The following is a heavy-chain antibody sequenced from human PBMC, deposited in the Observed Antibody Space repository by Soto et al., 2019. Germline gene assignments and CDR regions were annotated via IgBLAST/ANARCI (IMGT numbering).Heavy chain of an antibody. CDR3: ARDSKVGATPSYYFDY. Sequence: QVQLQESGPGLVKPSGTLSLTCAVSGGSISSSNWWSWVRQPPGKGLEWIGEIYHSGSTNYNPSLNSRVTISVDKSKNQFSLKLSSVTAADTAVYYCARDSKVGATPSYYFDYWGQGTLVTVSS. J-gene: IGHJ4*02. D-gene: IGHD1-26*01. CDR1: GGSISSSNW. V-gene: IGHV4-4*02. CDR2: IYHSGST.